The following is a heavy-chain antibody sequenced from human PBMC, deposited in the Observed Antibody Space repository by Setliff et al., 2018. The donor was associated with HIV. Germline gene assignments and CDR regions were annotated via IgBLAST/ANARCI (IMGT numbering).Heavy chain of an antibody. V-gene: IGHV4-39*01. D-gene: IGHD5-18*01. CDR2: VYYNGNT. CDR1: GGSISSTTYW. Sequence: SETLSLTCTVSGGSISSTTYWWGWIRQPPGKGLEWIGTVYYNGNTFYDPSLKSRVTISIDMSKNQFSLKLNSVAAADTAVYYCAKRPGYGYPFHIWGQGTMVTV. J-gene: IGHJ3*02. CDR3: AKRPGYGYPFHI.